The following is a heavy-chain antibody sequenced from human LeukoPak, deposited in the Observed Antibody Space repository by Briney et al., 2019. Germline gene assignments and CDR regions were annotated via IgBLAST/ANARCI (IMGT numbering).Heavy chain of an antibody. J-gene: IGHJ4*02. CDR2: ITSTSTYI. D-gene: IGHD3-22*01. Sequence: GGSLRLSCAASGFTFSSYTINWVRQTPGKGLEWVSSITSTSTYIYYADSVKGRFTISRDNSKNTLYLQMNSLRAEDTAVYYCAKDHSGYYYDSSGYPSTYYFDYWGQGTLVTVSS. CDR1: GFTFSSYT. V-gene: IGHV3-21*01. CDR3: AKDHSGYYYDSSGYPSTYYFDY.